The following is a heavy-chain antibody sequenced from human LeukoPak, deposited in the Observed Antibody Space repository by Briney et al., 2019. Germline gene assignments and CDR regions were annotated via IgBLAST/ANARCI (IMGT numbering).Heavy chain of an antibody. CDR2: IYYSGST. CDR1: GGSISSSSYY. D-gene: IGHD3-10*01. J-gene: IGHJ4*02. Sequence: PSETLSLTCTVSGGSISSSSYYWGWIRQPPGKGLEWIGSIYYSGSTNYNPSLKSRVTISVDTSKNQFSLKLSSVTAADTAVYYCARGKIWSPVYLSHWGQGTLVTVSS. V-gene: IGHV4-39*07. CDR3: ARGKIWSPVYLSH.